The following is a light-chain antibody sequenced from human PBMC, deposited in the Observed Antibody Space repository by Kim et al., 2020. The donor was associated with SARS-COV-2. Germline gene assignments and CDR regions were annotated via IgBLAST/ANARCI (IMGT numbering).Light chain of an antibody. CDR3: QQYGSSPLT. J-gene: IGKJ4*01. CDR1: QSVTSGY. CDR2: DTS. V-gene: IGKV3D-20*01. Sequence: PGEGATLSCGASQSVTSGYLAWYQHKPGLAPRLLIYDTSSRATGIPDRFSGSGSGTDFTLTITRLEPEDFAVYYCQQYGSSPLTFGGGTKVE.